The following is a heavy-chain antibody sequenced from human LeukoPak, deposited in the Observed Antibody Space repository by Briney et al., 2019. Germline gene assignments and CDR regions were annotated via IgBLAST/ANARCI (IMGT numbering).Heavy chain of an antibody. CDR3: TRHGDSSPGSY. V-gene: IGHV3-73*01. D-gene: IGHD6-13*01. J-gene: IGHJ4*02. CDR2: IRSKANSYAT. CDR1: GFTFSGSA. Sequence: GGSLRLSCAASGFTFSGSAMHWVRQASGKGLDWVGRIRSKANSYATAYAASVKGRFTISRDDSKNTAYLQMNSLKTEDTAVYYCTRHGDSSPGSYWGQGTLVTVSS.